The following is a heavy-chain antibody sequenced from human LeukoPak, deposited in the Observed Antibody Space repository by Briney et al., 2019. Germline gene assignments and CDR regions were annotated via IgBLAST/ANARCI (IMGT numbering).Heavy chain of an antibody. Sequence: PGGSLRLSCAASGFTFSSYWMSWVRQAPGKGLEWVANIKQDGSEKYYVDSVKGRFTISRDNAKNSLYLQMNSLRAEDTAVYYCAREKGDSNYYYYYYMDVWGKGTTVTVSS. J-gene: IGHJ6*03. CDR3: AREKGDSNYYYYYYMDV. D-gene: IGHD4-11*01. V-gene: IGHV3-7*01. CDR2: IKQDGSEK. CDR1: GFTFSSYW.